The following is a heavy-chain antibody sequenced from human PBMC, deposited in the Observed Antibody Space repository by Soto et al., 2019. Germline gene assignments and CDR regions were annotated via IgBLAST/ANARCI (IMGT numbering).Heavy chain of an antibody. Sequence: QVQLQQWGAGLLKPSETLSLTCAVYGGSFSGYYWSWIRQPPGKGLEWIGEINHSGSTNYNPSLKSRVTISVDTSKNQFPLKLSSVTAADTAVYYCARTDFWSGYFDYWGQGTLVTVSS. D-gene: IGHD3-3*01. CDR2: INHSGST. J-gene: IGHJ4*02. CDR1: GGSFSGYY. V-gene: IGHV4-34*01. CDR3: ARTDFWSGYFDY.